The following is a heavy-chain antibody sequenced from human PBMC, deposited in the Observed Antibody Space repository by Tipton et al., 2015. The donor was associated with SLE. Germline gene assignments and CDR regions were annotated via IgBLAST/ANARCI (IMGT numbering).Heavy chain of an antibody. V-gene: IGHV4-34*01. J-gene: IGHJ4*01. CDR3: ARALLTYYDLRSGNKGYFDY. Sequence: GLVKPSETLSLTCTVSGGSFSGYYWSWIRQSPEKGLEWIGDISHSGRTNYNPSLKSRVTISIDTSKNQFSLNLTSATAADTAVYYCARALLTYYDLRSGNKGYFDYWGHGTLVTVSS. D-gene: IGHD3-3*01. CDR2: ISHSGRT. CDR1: GGSFSGYY.